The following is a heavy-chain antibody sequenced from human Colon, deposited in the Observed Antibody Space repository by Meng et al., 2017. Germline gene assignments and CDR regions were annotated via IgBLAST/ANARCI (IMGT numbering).Heavy chain of an antibody. CDR2: IFHAGNT. J-gene: IGHJ4*02. D-gene: IGHD3-22*01. V-gene: IGHV4-4*02. CDR1: GGSITNDNW. CDR3: ARDFHSTMTVFDS. Sequence: QVQLQSSGPGLVEPSGTLSLTCAVSGGSITNDNWWSWVRQPPGRGLEWIGEIFHAGNTNYNPSLKSRVTMSLDKSKNQFSLTLTSVTAADTAVYYCARDFHSTMTVFDSWGQGTLVTVSS.